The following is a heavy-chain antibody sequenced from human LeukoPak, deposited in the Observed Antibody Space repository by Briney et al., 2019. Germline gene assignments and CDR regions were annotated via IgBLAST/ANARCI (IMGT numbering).Heavy chain of an antibody. D-gene: IGHD1-26*01. J-gene: IGHJ4*02. CDR2: IYPGYSDT. CDR3: ARHMGEGFFGY. Sequence: GESLKISCTGSGYNFASYWIGWVRQMPGTGLEYMGLIYPGYSDTSYSPSFQGQDTISADKSLSPHYLQWSGLKAPGTAIHYCARHMGEGFFGYWGKGTRVSVSS. CDR1: GYNFASYW. V-gene: IGHV5-51*01.